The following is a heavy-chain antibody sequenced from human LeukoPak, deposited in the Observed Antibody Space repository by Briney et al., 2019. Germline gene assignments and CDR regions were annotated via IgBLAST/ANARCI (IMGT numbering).Heavy chain of an antibody. CDR1: GFTFSSYW. V-gene: IGHV3-7*05. CDR2: IKQDGSGK. D-gene: IGHD1-26*01. CDR3: ARSRGISGSYYYFDY. J-gene: IGHJ4*02. Sequence: PGGSLRLSCVASGFTFSSYWMTWVRQAPGKGLEWVANIKQDGSGKYFVDSVKGRFTISRDNAKNSLYLQMNSLRAGDTAVYYCARSRGISGSYYYFDYWGQGTLVAVSS.